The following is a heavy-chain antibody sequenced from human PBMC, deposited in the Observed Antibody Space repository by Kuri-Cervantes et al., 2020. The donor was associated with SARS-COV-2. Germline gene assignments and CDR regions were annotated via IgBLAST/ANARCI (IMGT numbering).Heavy chain of an antibody. Sequence: GGSLRLSCAASGFTFSSYSMSWVRQAPGKGLEWVSSISSSSSYIYYATSVKGRFTISRDNAKNSLYLQMNSLKTEDTAVYYWVVEYGSGSYRRGAFDIWGQGTMVTVSS. V-gene: IGHV3-21*04. CDR2: ISSSSSYI. D-gene: IGHD3-10*01. CDR3: VVEYGSGSYRRGAFDI. CDR1: GFTFSSYS. J-gene: IGHJ3*02.